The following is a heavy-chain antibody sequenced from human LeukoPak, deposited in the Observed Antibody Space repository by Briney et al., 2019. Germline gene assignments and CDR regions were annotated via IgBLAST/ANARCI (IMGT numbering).Heavy chain of an antibody. CDR2: ISSSSSYI. J-gene: IGHJ4*02. CDR1: GFTFSSYS. Sequence: GGSLRLSCAASGFTFSSYSMNWVRQAPGKGLGWVSSISSSSSYIYYADSVKGRFTISRDNAKNSLYLQMNSLRAEDTAVYYCAREVGAREVFDYWGQGTLVTVSS. V-gene: IGHV3-21*01. CDR3: AREVGAREVFDY. D-gene: IGHD1-26*01.